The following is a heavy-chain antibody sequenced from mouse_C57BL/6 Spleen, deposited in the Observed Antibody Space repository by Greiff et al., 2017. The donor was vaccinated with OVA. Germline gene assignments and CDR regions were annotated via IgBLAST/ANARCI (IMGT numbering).Heavy chain of an antibody. CDR1: GYSFTGYY. D-gene: IGHD2-3*01. J-gene: IGHJ2*01. Sequence: EVQGVESGPELVKPGASVKISCKASGYSFTGYYMNWVKQSPEKSLEWIGEINPSTGGTTYNQKFKAKATLTVDKSSSTAYMQLKSLTSEDSAVYYCARSYDGYEGYFDYWGQGTTLTVSS. V-gene: IGHV1-42*01. CDR3: ARSYDGYEGYFDY. CDR2: INPSTGGT.